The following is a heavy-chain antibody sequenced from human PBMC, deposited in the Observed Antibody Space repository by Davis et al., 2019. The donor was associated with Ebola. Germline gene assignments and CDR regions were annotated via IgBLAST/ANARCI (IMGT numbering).Heavy chain of an antibody. CDR1: GFTFSSYW. V-gene: IGHV3-15*01. D-gene: IGHD1-26*01. CDR2: IKSKTDGGTT. J-gene: IGHJ4*02. CDR3: TTPTSRVGATTGFDY. Sequence: GESLKISCAASGFTFSSYWMSWVRQAPGKGLEWVGRIKSKTDGGTTDYAAPVKGRFTISRDDSKNTLYLQMNSLKTEDTAVYYCTTPTSRVGATTGFDYWGQGTLVTVSS.